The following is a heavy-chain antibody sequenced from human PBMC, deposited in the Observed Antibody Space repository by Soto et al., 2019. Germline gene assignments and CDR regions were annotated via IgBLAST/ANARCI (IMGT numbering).Heavy chain of an antibody. D-gene: IGHD3-10*01. J-gene: IGHJ6*02. Sequence: QVQLQQWGAGLLKPSETLSLTCAVYGGSFSGYYWSWIRQPPGKGLEWIGEINHSGSTNYNLSLKSRVTISVDTSKNQFSLKLSSVTAADTAVYYCASGARDYGSGSYYPFYGMDVWGQGTTVTVSS. CDR2: INHSGST. CDR3: ASGARDYGSGSYYPFYGMDV. V-gene: IGHV4-34*01. CDR1: GGSFSGYY.